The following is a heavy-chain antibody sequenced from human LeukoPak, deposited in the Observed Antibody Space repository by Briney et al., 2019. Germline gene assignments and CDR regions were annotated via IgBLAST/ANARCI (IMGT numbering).Heavy chain of an antibody. CDR2: ISGSGNYI. CDR3: AGLRRAYYYYMDV. CDR1: EVTFSTYT. Sequence: PGGSLRLSGAAAEVTFSTYTMTWVRQAPGKGLEWVSSISGSGNYIYYADSLKGRFTISRDNANNLLFLQMSSLRAEDTAVYFCAGLRRAYYYYMDVWGKGTTVTVSS. J-gene: IGHJ6*03. V-gene: IGHV3-21*06.